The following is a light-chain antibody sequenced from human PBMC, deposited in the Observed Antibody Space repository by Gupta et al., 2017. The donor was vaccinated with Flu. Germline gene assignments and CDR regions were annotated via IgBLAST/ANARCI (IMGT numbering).Light chain of an antibody. CDR1: QSVSSN. J-gene: IGKJ1*01. Sequence: EIVMTQSPATLSVSPGERATLSCRAGQSVSSNLAWYQQKPGQAPRLLIYGASTRATGIPARFRGSGSGTEFTLTISSLQSEDFAVYYCQHYNNWPPWTFGQGTKVEFK. V-gene: IGKV3D-15*01. CDR3: QHYNNWPPWT. CDR2: GAS.